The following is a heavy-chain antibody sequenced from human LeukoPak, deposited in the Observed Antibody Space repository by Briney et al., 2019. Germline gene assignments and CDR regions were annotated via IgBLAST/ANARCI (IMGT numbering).Heavy chain of an antibody. D-gene: IGHD2-15*01. CDR2: INPSGGST. CDR3: ATRYCSGGSCYDFIY. CDR1: GYTFTSYY. Sequence: ASVKVSCKASGYTFTSYYMYWVRQAPGQGLEWMGVINPSGGSTTYAQKFQGRVTMTRDTSTSTVYMELSSLRSEDTAVYCCATRYCSGGSCYDFIYWGQGTLVTVSS. J-gene: IGHJ4*02. V-gene: IGHV1-46*01.